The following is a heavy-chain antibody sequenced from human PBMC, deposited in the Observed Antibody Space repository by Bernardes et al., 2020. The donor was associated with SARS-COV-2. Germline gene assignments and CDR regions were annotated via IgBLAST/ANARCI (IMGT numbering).Heavy chain of an antibody. CDR2: ISGYNGNT. CDR3: ARVEGFCSGGTCFSLFYFDH. D-gene: IGHD2-15*01. CDR1: GYTFTNYG. Sequence: ASVKVSCKASGYTFTNYGIGWVRQAPGHGLELLGWISGYNGNTNYARHLQDRVSMTIDISTNTAFMELRRLRSDDTAVYYCARVEGFCSGGTCFSLFYFDHWGQGTLVSVSS. J-gene: IGHJ4*02. V-gene: IGHV1-18*04.